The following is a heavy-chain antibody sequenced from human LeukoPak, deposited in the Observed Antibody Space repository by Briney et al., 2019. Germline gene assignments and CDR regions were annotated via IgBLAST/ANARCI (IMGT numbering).Heavy chain of an antibody. D-gene: IGHD5-12*01. CDR2: INPNSGGT. CDR1: GYTFTGYY. J-gene: IGHJ6*02. CDR3: ARDPYSGYDFYYYYGMDV. Sequence: ASVKVSCKASGYTFTGYYVHWVRQAPGQGLEWMGRINPNSGGTNYAQKFQGRVTMTRDTSISTAYMELSRLRSDDTAVYYCARDPYSGYDFYYYYGMDVWGQGTTVTVSS. V-gene: IGHV1-2*06.